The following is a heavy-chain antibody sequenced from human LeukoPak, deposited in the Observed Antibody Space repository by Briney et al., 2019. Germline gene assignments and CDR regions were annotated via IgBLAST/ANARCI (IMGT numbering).Heavy chain of an antibody. CDR1: GGSISNSYW. V-gene: IGHV4-4*02. Sequence: SGTLSLTCAVFGGSISNSYWWSWVRQPPGKGLEWIGDIYPSGRTKYNPSLKSRVTISVDKSKNQFSLKLNSVTAADTAVYYCARIVYGSGNWFDYWGQGTPVTVSS. CDR2: IYPSGRT. J-gene: IGHJ4*02. CDR3: ARIVYGSGNWFDY. D-gene: IGHD3-10*01.